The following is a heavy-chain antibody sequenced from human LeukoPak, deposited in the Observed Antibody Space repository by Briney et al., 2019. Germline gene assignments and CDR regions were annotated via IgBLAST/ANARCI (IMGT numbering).Heavy chain of an antibody. J-gene: IGHJ4*02. V-gene: IGHV3-23*01. CDR3: AKGDYYDLDS. Sequence: GGSLRLSCVGTGFTFSTYRMNWVRQAPGKGLEWVSIITSGVGITYYADSVKGRFTISRDNSRNTLYLQMNSLRAEDTAVYYCAKGDYYDLDSWGQGILVTVSS. CDR1: GFTFSTYR. D-gene: IGHD3-22*01. CDR2: ITSGVGIT.